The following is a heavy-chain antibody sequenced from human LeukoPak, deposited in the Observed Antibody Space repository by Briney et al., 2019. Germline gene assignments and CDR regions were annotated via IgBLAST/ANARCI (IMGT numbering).Heavy chain of an antibody. V-gene: IGHV3-48*01. D-gene: IGHD1-26*01. CDR1: GFNFSIYS. Sequence: GGYLRLSCAASGFNFSIYSMSWVRQAPGKGLEWVSYITRSSTTIYYADSVKGRFTISRDNAKNSLYLQMNSLSVDDTAVYYCAKAGSGSYPTFLDSWGQGTPVTVSS. CDR2: ITRSSTTI. J-gene: IGHJ4*02. CDR3: AKAGSGSYPTFLDS.